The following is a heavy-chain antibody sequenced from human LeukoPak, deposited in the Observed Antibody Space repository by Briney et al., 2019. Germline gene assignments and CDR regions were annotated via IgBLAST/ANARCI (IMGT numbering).Heavy chain of an antibody. CDR1: GGSISSYY. CDR3: ARARITMVRGVIIVGWFDP. J-gene: IGHJ5*02. D-gene: IGHD3-10*01. Sequence: SETLSLTCTVSGGSISSYYWSWIRQPAGKGLEWIGRIYTSGSTNYNPSLKSRVTTSADTSKNQFSLKLSSVTAADTAVYYCARARITMVRGVIIVGWFDPWGQGTLVTVSS. V-gene: IGHV4-4*07. CDR2: IYTSGST.